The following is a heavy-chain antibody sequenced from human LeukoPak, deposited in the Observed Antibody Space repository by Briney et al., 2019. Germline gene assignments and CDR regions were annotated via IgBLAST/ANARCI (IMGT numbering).Heavy chain of an antibody. V-gene: IGHV1-2*02. D-gene: IGHD3-16*02. CDR3: ATSFLTFGGVIVDY. Sequence: ASVKVSCKASGYTFTGYYMHWVRQAPGQGLEWMGWISPNSGGTNYAQKFQGRVTMTRDTSISTAYMELSRLRSDDTAVYYCATSFLTFGGVIVDYWGQGTLVTVSS. J-gene: IGHJ4*02. CDR1: GYTFTGYY. CDR2: ISPNSGGT.